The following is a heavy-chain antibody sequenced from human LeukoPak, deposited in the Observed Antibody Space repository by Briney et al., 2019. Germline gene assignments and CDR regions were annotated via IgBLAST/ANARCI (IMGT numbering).Heavy chain of an antibody. CDR3: VRALSPPVSTVDN. J-gene: IGHJ4*02. V-gene: IGHV3-74*01. CDR1: GFSSSSYW. D-gene: IGHD5/OR15-5a*01. CDR2: INSDGSSR. Sequence: PGGSLRLSCAATGFSSSSYWMHWVRQAPGKGLVWVSRINSDGSSRNYAESVKGRFTISRDNAKNTLYLQMSSLRAEDTAVYYCVRALSPPVSTVDNWGQGTLVTVSS.